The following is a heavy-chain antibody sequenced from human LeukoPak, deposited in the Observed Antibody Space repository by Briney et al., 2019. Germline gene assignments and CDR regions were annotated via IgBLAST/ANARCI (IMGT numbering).Heavy chain of an antibody. J-gene: IGHJ4*02. V-gene: IGHV3-30*18. CDR1: GFTFGRYD. CDR2: IAYDGSDK. CDR3: AKPRGFFGSGNYYFES. D-gene: IGHD3-10*01. Sequence: GGSLRLSCSASGFTFGRYDMHWVRQAPGKGLEWVSFIAYDGSDKYYVDSVKGRFTISRDNSKNTLYLQMNSLRAEDTAVYHCAKPRGFFGSGNYYFESWGQGTLVTVSS.